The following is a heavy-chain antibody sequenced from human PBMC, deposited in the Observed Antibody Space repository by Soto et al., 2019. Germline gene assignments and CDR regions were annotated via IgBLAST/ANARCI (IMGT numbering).Heavy chain of an antibody. Sequence: QVQLQESGPGLVKPSETVSLTCTVSGGSISSYYWSWIRQPPGKGLEWIGYIYYSGSTNYNPSLKSRVTISVDTSKNQFSLKLSSVTAADTAVYYCARRPETGGAFDIWGQGTMVTVSS. CDR1: GGSISSYY. D-gene: IGHD6-25*01. CDR3: ARRPETGGAFDI. V-gene: IGHV4-59*08. CDR2: IYYSGST. J-gene: IGHJ3*02.